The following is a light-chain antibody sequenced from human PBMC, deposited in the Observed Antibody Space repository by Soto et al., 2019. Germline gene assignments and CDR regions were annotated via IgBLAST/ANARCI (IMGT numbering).Light chain of an antibody. CDR3: QQYNSYPYT. V-gene: IGKV1-5*03. CDR2: KAS. CDR1: QSISSW. J-gene: IGKJ2*01. Sequence: DIQMTQSPSTLSASVGDRVTITCRASQSISSWLAWYQQKPGKAPKLVIYKASSLESTVPSRLSGSGSGTEFTLTISSLQPDYFATYYWQQYNSYPYTFGQGTKLEIK.